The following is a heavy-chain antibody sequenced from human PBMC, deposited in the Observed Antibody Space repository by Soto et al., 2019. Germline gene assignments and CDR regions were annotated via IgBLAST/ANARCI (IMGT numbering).Heavy chain of an antibody. CDR3: AAAGGLGAVAADY. CDR2: IYHSGST. D-gene: IGHD6-19*01. CDR1: GGSISSGGYS. V-gene: IGHV4-30-2*01. J-gene: IGHJ4*02. Sequence: QLQLQESGSGLVKPSQTLSLTCAVSGGSISSGGYSWSWIRQPPGKGLEWIGYIYHSGSTYYNPSLKSRATIAVDRTKNQSSLKLSSVTAAATAVYYGAAAGGLGAVAADYWGQGTLVTVSS.